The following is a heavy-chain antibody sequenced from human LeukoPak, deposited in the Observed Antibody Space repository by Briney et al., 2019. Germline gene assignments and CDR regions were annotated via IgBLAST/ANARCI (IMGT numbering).Heavy chain of an antibody. CDR2: ISSSGDTI. V-gene: IGHV3-48*03. CDR3: ARDLVGVTIIDY. CDR1: GFTFSSYE. J-gene: IGHJ4*02. Sequence: GGSLRLSCAASGFTFSSYEMNWVRQAPGKGLEWVSYISSSGDTIYYADSVKGRFTISRDSAKNSLYLQMNSLRAEDTAVYYCARDLVGVTIIDYWGQGTLVTVSS. D-gene: IGHD2-21*02.